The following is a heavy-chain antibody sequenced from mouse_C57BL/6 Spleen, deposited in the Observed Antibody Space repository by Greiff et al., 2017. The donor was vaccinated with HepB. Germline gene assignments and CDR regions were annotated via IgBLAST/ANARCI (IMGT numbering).Heavy chain of an antibody. J-gene: IGHJ4*01. CDR1: GYTFTDYE. D-gene: IGHD1-1*01. V-gene: IGHV1-15*01. CDR3: TRTPHLRYHEAMDY. Sequence: QVQLQQSGAELVRPGASVTLSCKASGYTFTDYEMHWVKQTPVHGLEWIGAIDPETGGTAYNQKFKGKAILTADKSSSTAYIDLRSLTSEDSAVYYCTRTPHLRYHEAMDYWGQGTSVTVSS. CDR2: IDPETGGT.